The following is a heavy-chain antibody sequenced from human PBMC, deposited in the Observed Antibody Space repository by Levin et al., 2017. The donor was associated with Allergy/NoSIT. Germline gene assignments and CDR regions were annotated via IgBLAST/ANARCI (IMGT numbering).Heavy chain of an antibody. Sequence: GESLKISCKTSGYSFTHHAMNWVRPAPGQGLEWMGYINTYTGNPTYAQGFTGRFVFSLDSSVSTAYLQISRLKAEDTAVYYCARDPEYGDYIGAFDIWGQGTMVTVSS. D-gene: IGHD4-17*01. CDR3: ARDPEYGDYIGAFDI. CDR2: INTYTGNP. J-gene: IGHJ3*02. CDR1: GYSFTHHA. V-gene: IGHV7-4-1*02.